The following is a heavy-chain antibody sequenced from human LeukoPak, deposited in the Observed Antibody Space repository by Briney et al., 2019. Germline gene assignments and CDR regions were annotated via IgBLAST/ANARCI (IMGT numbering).Heavy chain of an antibody. Sequence: GASVKVSCKASGYTFTNYAINWVRQAPGQGLEWMGWINTNTGNPTYAQGFTGRFVFSLDTSVSTAYLQISSLKAEDTAVYYCARDLGGQWLVINWFDPWGQGTLVTVSS. CDR2: INTNTGNP. D-gene: IGHD6-19*01. J-gene: IGHJ5*02. CDR3: ARDLGGQWLVINWFDP. V-gene: IGHV7-4-1*02. CDR1: GYTFTNYA.